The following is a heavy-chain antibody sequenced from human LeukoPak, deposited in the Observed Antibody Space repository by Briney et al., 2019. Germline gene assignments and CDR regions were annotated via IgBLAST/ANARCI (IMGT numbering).Heavy chain of an antibody. CDR1: GGSFSVYF. J-gene: IGHJ4*02. Sequence: SETLSLTCAVNGGSFSVYFWTWIRQPPGKGLEWIGEINRSGRTNYNPSLKSRVAISLDTSKNQFSLKLSSVAAADTAVYYCARGYEGYLDYWGQGTLVTGSS. CDR2: INRSGRT. CDR3: ARGYEGYLDY. V-gene: IGHV4-34*01. D-gene: IGHD1-1*01.